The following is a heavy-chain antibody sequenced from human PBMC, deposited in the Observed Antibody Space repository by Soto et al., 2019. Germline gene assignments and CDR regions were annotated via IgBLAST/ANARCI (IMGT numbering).Heavy chain of an antibody. CDR1: GGSFSGYH. CDR3: ARGKWLRSSFDY. CDR2: INHSGST. V-gene: IGHV4-34*01. D-gene: IGHD5-12*01. J-gene: IGHJ4*02. Sequence: QVQLQQWGAVLLKPSETLSLTCAVYGGSFSGYHWSWIRQPPGKGLEWIGEINHSGSTNYNPSLKSRVTISVDTSKNQFSLKLSSVTAADTAVHYCARGKWLRSSFDYWGQGTLVTVSS.